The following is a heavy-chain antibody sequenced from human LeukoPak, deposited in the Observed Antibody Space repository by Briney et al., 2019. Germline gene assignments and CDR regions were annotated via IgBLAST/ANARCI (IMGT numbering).Heavy chain of an antibody. CDR3: ARGPSWGYSGD. J-gene: IGHJ4*02. Sequence: SETLSLTCTVSGDSISRYYWSWIPHPPEKGVEWVGYIFYSSSTNFNPSLKSRVNISVDTSKNQFSLRLNSVTAADTTVYYCARGPSWGYSGDWGPGNLVTVSS. V-gene: IGHV4-59*01. D-gene: IGHD5-18*01. CDR2: IFYSSST. CDR1: GDSISRYY.